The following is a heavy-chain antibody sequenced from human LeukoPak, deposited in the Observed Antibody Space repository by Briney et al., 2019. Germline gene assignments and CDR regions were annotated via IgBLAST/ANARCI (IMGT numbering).Heavy chain of an antibody. V-gene: IGHV3-21*06. D-gene: IGHD5-18*01. CDR2: ISSSSSYI. CDR3: AREHVETAMVR. Sequence: GGSLRLSCAASGFTFSNYNMNWVRQAPGKGLEWVSSISSSSSYIYYADSVKGRFTISRDNAKNSLYLQMNSLRAEDTALYYCAREHVETAMVRWGQGTLVTVSS. J-gene: IGHJ4*02. CDR1: GFTFSNYN.